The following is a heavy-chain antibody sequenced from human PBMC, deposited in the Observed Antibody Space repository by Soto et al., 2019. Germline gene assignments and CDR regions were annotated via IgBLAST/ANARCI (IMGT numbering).Heavy chain of an antibody. CDR2: INGDNGNT. Sequence: ASVKVSCKASGYTFSTYAMHWVRQAPGQRLEWMGWINGDNGNTRYSQKFQGRVTITRDTSASTAYMELSSLRSEDTAVYYCAIDPQYYDTTGYCLDYWGQGTLVTVSS. J-gene: IGHJ4*02. CDR1: GYTFSTYA. V-gene: IGHV1-3*01. D-gene: IGHD3-22*01. CDR3: AIDPQYYDTTGYCLDY.